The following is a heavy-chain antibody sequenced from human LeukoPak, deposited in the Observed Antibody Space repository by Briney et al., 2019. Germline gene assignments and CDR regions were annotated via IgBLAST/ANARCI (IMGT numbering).Heavy chain of an antibody. Sequence: PSETLSLTCTVSGYSITSGYYWGWIRQPPGKGLEWIGSIYHSGSTHYNPSLNSRVTISVDTSKNQFSLKLSSVTAADTAVYYCASLYDYFDYWGQGTLVTVSS. CDR2: IYHSGST. CDR1: GYSITSGYY. J-gene: IGHJ4*02. CDR3: ASLYDYFDY. V-gene: IGHV4-38-2*02. D-gene: IGHD5/OR15-5a*01.